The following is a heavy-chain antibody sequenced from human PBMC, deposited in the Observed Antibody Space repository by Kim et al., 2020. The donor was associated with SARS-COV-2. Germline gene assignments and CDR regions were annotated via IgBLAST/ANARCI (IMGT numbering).Heavy chain of an antibody. J-gene: IGHJ4*02. D-gene: IGHD5-12*01. CDR3: ARDWEMATSDY. CDR1: GFTFSSYE. Sequence: GGSLRLSCAASGFTFSSYEMNWVRQAPGKGLEWVSYISSSGSTIYYADSVKGRFTISRDNAKNSLYLQMNSLRAEDTAVYYCARDWEMATSDYWGQGTLVTVSS. V-gene: IGHV3-48*03. CDR2: ISSSGSTI.